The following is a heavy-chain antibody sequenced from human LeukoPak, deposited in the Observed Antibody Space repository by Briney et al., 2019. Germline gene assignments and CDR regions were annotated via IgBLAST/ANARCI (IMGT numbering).Heavy chain of an antibody. Sequence: SGTLSLTCAVYGVSFSGYYWSWIRQPPGKGLEWIGEINHSGSTNYNPSLKSRVTISVDTSKNQFSLKLSSVTAADTAVYYCARKQWELPIDYWGQGTLVTVSS. D-gene: IGHD1-26*01. CDR2: INHSGST. CDR3: ARKQWELPIDY. V-gene: IGHV4-34*01. J-gene: IGHJ4*02. CDR1: GVSFSGYY.